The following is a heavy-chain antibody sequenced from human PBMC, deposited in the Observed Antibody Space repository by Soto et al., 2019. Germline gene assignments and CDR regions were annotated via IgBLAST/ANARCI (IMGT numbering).Heavy chain of an antibody. CDR3: ASSNRQIVATTRAEGYYYYYGMDV. J-gene: IGHJ6*02. D-gene: IGHD5-12*01. Sequence: QLQLQESGPGLVKPSETLSLTCTVSGGSISSSSYYWGWIRQPPGKGLEWIGSIYYSGSTYYNPSLKSRVTISVDTSKNQFSLKLSSVTAADTAVYYCASSNRQIVATTRAEGYYYYYGMDVWGQGTTVTVSS. CDR1: GGSISSSSYY. CDR2: IYYSGST. V-gene: IGHV4-39*01.